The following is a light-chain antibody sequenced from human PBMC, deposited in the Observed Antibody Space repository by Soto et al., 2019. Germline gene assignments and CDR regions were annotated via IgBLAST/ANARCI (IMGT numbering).Light chain of an antibody. CDR3: QQYNNWLWT. J-gene: IGKJ1*01. CDR2: GAS. V-gene: IGKV3-15*01. CDR1: QSVSSN. Sequence: EIVMTQSPATLSVSPGGRATLSCRASQSVSSNLAGYQQKPGQAPRLLIYGASTRATGIPARFSGSVSGTEFTLTISSLQSEDFAVYYCQQYNNWLWTFGQGTKVDIK.